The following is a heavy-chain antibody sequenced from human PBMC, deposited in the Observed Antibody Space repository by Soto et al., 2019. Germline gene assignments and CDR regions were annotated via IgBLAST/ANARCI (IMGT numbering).Heavy chain of an antibody. CDR3: ASTTGTDYYDSSGFFY. Sequence: SLRLSCAASGFTFSSYGMHWVRQAPGKGLEWVAVISYDGSNKYYADSVKGRFTISRDNSKNTLYLQMNSLRAEDAAVYYCASTTGTDYYDSSGFFYWGRGTLVTVSS. CDR2: ISYDGSNK. V-gene: IGHV3-30*03. D-gene: IGHD3-22*01. CDR1: GFTFSSYG. J-gene: IGHJ4*02.